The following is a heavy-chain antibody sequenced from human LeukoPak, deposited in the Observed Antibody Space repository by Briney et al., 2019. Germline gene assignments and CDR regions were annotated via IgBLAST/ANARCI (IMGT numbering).Heavy chain of an antibody. J-gene: IGHJ4*02. CDR3: ARGRRWLQLIDY. Sequence: GASVKVSCKASGYTFTSYDINWVRQATGQGLEWMGWMNPNSGNTGYAQKFQGRVTMTRNTSISTAYMELSSLRPEDTAVYYCARGRRWLQLIDYWGQGTLVTVSS. V-gene: IGHV1-8*01. CDR2: MNPNSGNT. CDR1: GYTFTSYD. D-gene: IGHD5-24*01.